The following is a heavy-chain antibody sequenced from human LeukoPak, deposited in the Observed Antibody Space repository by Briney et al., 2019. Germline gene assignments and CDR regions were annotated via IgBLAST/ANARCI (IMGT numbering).Heavy chain of an antibody. Sequence: GGSLRLSCAASGFTFSGSAMHWVRQASGKGLEWVGRIRSKANSYATAYAASVKGRFTISRDDSKNTAYLQMNSLKTEDTAVYYCTRLGVVPAAMTYYMDVWGKGTTVTISS. CDR1: GFTFSGSA. CDR3: TRLGVVPAAMTYYMDV. V-gene: IGHV3-73*01. CDR2: IRSKANSYAT. J-gene: IGHJ6*03. D-gene: IGHD2-2*01.